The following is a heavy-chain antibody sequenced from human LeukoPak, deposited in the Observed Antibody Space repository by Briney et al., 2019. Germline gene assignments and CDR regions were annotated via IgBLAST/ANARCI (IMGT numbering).Heavy chain of an antibody. CDR3: ARDFSYGDFWFDP. Sequence: GGSLRLSCAASGIIITSYWMSWVRQTPGKGLEWVANIKQDGSEKNYVDSVKGRFTIFRDNAKNSLYLQMNSLRAEDTAVYYCARDFSYGDFWFDPWGQGTLVTVSS. CDR2: IKQDGSEK. D-gene: IGHD4-17*01. V-gene: IGHV3-7*01. CDR1: GIIITSYW. J-gene: IGHJ5*02.